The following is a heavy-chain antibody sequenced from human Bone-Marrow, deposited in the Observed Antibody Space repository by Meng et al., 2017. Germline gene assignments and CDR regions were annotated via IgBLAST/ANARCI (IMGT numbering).Heavy chain of an antibody. Sequence: QLRESGHGLVKPSETLSLTCTVSSGSINIYFWSWIRHPPGKGPEWIGYISYSGSTNYNPSLKSRVTISVDTSKNQFSLKLSSVTAADTAVYYCARAIATRPDVFDYWGQGTLVTVSS. D-gene: IGHD6-6*01. CDR3: ARAIATRPDVFDY. CDR1: SGSINIYF. J-gene: IGHJ4*02. CDR2: ISYSGST. V-gene: IGHV4-59*01.